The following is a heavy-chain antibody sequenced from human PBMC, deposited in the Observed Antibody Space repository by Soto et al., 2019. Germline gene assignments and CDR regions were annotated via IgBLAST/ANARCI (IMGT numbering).Heavy chain of an antibody. Sequence: SETLSLTCTVSGGSISSGGYYWSWIRQHPGKGLEWIGYIYYSGSTYYNPSLKSRVTISVDTSKNQFSLKLSSVTAADTAVYYCAARYCSSTSCYSPDDAFDIWGQGTMVTVSS. CDR3: AARYCSSTSCYSPDDAFDI. D-gene: IGHD2-2*01. CDR2: IYYSGST. J-gene: IGHJ3*02. CDR1: GGSISSGGYY. V-gene: IGHV4-31*03.